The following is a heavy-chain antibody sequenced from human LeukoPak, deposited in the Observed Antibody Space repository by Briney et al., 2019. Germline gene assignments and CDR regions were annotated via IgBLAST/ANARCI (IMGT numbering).Heavy chain of an antibody. Sequence: GGSLRHSPAPPVYTVSRKPVRGVRQAPGKGLEWGSVIYSGGSTYYADSVKGRFTISRDNYVHALYLQKGSLCGQDTAVYYSARVIRRTTTAEHMLRHVHIWGKENMVTVSS. CDR2: IYSGGST. CDR1: VYTVSRKP. J-gene: IGHJ3*02. D-gene: IGHD1-14*01. V-gene: IGHV3-53*01. CDR3: ARVIRRTTTAEHMLRHVHI.